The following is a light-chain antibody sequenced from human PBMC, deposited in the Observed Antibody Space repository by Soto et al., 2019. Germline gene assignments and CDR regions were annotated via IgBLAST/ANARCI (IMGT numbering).Light chain of an antibody. J-gene: IGKJ3*01. CDR2: ATS. Sequence: DIQMTQSPSSLSASVGDRVTIPCRASQSISTYLNWYQQKPGKAPKLLIYATSSLQSGVASRFSGSGSGTDFTLTISSLQPEDFAAYYCQQSYSAPFTFGPGTKVDFK. CDR1: QSISTY. V-gene: IGKV1-39*01. CDR3: QQSYSAPFT.